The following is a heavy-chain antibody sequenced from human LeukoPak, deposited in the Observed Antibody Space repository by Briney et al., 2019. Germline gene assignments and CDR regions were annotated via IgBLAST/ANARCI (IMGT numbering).Heavy chain of an antibody. Sequence: SETLSLTCSVYGGSLSGYYWSWIRQTPGQGLELIGEINHSGSTTYYPSFKSRVTTSVDTSKNQFSLKLNSVTAADRALYYCARQTTSGYLDYWGQGTPVTVS. CDR3: ARQTTSGYLDY. CDR2: INHSGST. J-gene: IGHJ4*02. V-gene: IGHV4-34*01. D-gene: IGHD3-22*01. CDR1: GGSLSGYY.